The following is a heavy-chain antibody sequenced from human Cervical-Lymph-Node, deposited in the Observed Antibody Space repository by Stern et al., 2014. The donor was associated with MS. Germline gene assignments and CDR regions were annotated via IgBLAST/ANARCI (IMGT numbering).Heavy chain of an antibody. CDR3: ATTRWDLFTWNWFDP. D-gene: IGHD1-26*01. CDR1: GGSISSSGYY. Sequence: VQLVQSGPGLVKPSQTLSLTCTVSGGSISSSGYYWSWIRQPADKGLEWIGRIHDSGSTYYNPSPKSRVTLSMATATNHFSLHLTSVTAADTAVYYCATTRWDLFTWNWFDPWGQGTLVTVSS. CDR2: IHDSGST. V-gene: IGHV4-61*02. J-gene: IGHJ5*02.